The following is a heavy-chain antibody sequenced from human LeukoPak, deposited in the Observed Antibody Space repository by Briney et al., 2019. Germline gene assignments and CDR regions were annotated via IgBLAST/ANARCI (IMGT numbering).Heavy chain of an antibody. Sequence: ASVKVSCKASGYTFTDYYLHWVRQAPGQGLEWMGWINPNSDGANYAPNFQGRVTMTRDTSISTAYMELRSLRSDDTAVYYCARDRTWVVPAAMPVYWFDPWGQGTLVTVSS. J-gene: IGHJ5*02. CDR2: INPNSDGA. V-gene: IGHV1-2*02. CDR1: GYTFTDYY. D-gene: IGHD2-2*01. CDR3: ARDRTWVVPAAMPVYWFDP.